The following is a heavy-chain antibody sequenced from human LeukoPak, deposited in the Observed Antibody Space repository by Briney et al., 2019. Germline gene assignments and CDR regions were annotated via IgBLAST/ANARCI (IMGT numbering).Heavy chain of an antibody. CDR2: ISDSGGST. D-gene: IGHD3/OR15-3a*01. V-gene: IGHV3-23*01. J-gene: IGHJ4*02. CDR3: AKRGVVIRVFLVGFHKEAYYFES. Sequence: GGSLRLFCAVSGITLSNYGMSWARQAPGKGREWGAGISDSGGSTKYADSVKGRFTISRDNPKNTLFLQMNSLRADDTAVYFCAKRGVVIRVFLVGFHKEAYYFESWGQGALVTVSS. CDR1: GITLSNYG.